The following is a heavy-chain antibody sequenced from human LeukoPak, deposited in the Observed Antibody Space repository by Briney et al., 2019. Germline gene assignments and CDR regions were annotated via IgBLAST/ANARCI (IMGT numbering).Heavy chain of an antibody. CDR1: GGSISSYY. V-gene: IGHV4-59*01. D-gene: IGHD4-23*01. CDR2: IYYSGST. CDR3: ARAGNDYGDNSGADAFDI. J-gene: IGHJ3*02. Sequence: SETLSLTCTVSGGSISSYYWSWIRQPPGKGLEWIGYIYYSGSTNYNPSLKSRVTISVDTSKNQFSLKLSSVTAADTAVYYCARAGNDYGDNSGADAFDIWGQGTMVTVSS.